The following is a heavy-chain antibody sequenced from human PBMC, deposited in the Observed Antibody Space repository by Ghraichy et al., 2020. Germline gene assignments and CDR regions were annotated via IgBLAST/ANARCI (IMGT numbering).Heavy chain of an antibody. D-gene: IGHD5-12*01. V-gene: IGHV4-34*01. CDR3: ARATIRDSMDV. J-gene: IGHJ6*02. CDR1: GGSFSGYS. Sequence: SETLSLTCAVYGGSFSGYSWTWIRQPPGKGLECIGEIDHSGSTNHNPSLRSRVTISIDTSKNQFSLKLSYVTAADTAVYYCARATIRDSMDVWGQGTTVTVS. CDR2: IDHSGST.